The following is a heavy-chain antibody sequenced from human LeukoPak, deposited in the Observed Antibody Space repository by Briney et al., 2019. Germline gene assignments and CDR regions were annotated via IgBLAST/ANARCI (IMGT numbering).Heavy chain of an antibody. V-gene: IGHV3-21*01. CDR2: ISSSSSYI. CDR3: ARLSAIAGSYEVDV. Sequence: GGSLRLSCAASGFTFSSYSMNWVRQAPGKGLEWVSSISSSSSYIYYADSVKGRFTISRDNAKNSLYLQMNSLRAEDTAVYYCARLSAIAGSYEVDVWGKGTTVTVSS. CDR1: GFTFSSYS. D-gene: IGHD3-10*01. J-gene: IGHJ6*04.